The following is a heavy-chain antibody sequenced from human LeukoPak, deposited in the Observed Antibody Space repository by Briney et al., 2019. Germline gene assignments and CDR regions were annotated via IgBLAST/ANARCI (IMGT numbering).Heavy chain of an antibody. CDR2: VSGSGGST. V-gene: IGHV3-23*01. D-gene: IGHD2-21*01. J-gene: IGHJ4*02. CDR1: GFSFSTCG. Sequence: GGSLRLSCAASGFSFSTCGMSWVRQAPGKGLEWVSTVSGSGGSTYYADFVKGRFSISRDNSKNTLFLLMNTLRAEDTAIYYCAKIGSPVIRRYYFDSWGQGTLVTVSS. CDR3: AKIGSPVIRRYYFDS.